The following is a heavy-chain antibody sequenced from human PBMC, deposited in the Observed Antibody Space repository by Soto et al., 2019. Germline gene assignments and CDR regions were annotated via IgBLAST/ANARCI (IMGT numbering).Heavy chain of an antibody. V-gene: IGHV4-39*02. Sequence: PSETLSLTCTVSGGSITGTSYYCSWIRQAPGKGLEWIGSIYHSGSTFYNPSLKSRVSMSLDSSKNVVSLRLSSVTAADTAVYYCEREGYCGTNSCNWFDPWGQGTLVTVSS. D-gene: IGHD2-2*01. J-gene: IGHJ5*02. CDR2: IYHSGST. CDR3: EREGYCGTNSCNWFDP. CDR1: GGSITGTSYY.